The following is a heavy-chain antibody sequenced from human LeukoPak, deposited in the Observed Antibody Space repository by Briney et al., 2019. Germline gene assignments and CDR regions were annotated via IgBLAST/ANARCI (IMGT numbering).Heavy chain of an antibody. D-gene: IGHD5-24*01. CDR3: ARAGEMAVMWAFDY. CDR2: ISYDGSNK. J-gene: IGHJ4*02. CDR1: GFTFSSYA. Sequence: GGSLRLSCAASGFTFSSYAMHWVRQAPGKGLEWVAVISYDGSNKYYADSVKGRFTISRDNSKNTLYLQMGSLRAEDMAVYYCARAGEMAVMWAFDYWGQGTLVTVSS. V-gene: IGHV3-30*14.